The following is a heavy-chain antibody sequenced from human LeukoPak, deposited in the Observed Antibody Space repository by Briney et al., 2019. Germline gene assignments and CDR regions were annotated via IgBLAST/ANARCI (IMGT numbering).Heavy chain of an antibody. J-gene: IGHJ4*02. CDR3: ARVFPRGPPAQ. CDR1: GGSISGGSISGYH. V-gene: IGHV4-61*08. Sequence: PSETLSLTCSVSGGSISGGSISGYHWSWIRQPPGKGLEWIGYIYYSGSTNYNPSLKSRVTISVDTSKNQFSLKLSSVTAADTAVYYCARVFPRGPPAQWGQGTLVTVSS. CDR2: IYYSGST. D-gene: IGHD3-10*01.